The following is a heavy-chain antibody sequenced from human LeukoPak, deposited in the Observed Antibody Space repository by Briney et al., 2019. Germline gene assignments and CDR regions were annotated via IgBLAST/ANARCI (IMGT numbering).Heavy chain of an antibody. J-gene: IGHJ6*03. Sequence: VASVKVSCKASGGTFSSYAISWVRQAPGQGLEWMGGIIPIFGTANYAQKFQGRVTIITDESTSTAYVELSSLRSEDTAVYYCARAPEAARPYYYYMDVWGKGTTVTVSS. CDR2: IIPIFGTA. CDR3: ARAPEAARPYYYYMDV. CDR1: GGTFSSYA. D-gene: IGHD6-6*01. V-gene: IGHV1-69*05.